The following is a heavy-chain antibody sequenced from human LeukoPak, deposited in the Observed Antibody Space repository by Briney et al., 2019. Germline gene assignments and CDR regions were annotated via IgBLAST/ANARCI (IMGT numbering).Heavy chain of an antibody. CDR2: IIPIVGRT. D-gene: IGHD6-13*01. J-gene: IGHJ3*02. V-gene: IGHV1-69*04. CDR1: GGTFSSYA. Sequence: SVKVSCKASGGTFSSYAITWVRQAPGQGLEWMGSIIPIVGRTDYIESFQGRVTITADKSTSTVYMELSSLRSEDTAVYYCARARSSTWSGDAFDIWGQGTMVIVSS. CDR3: ARARSSTWSGDAFDI.